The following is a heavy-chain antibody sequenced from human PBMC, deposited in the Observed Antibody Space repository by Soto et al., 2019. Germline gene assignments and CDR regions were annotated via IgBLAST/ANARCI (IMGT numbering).Heavy chain of an antibody. Sequence: ASLKVSCKASGYTFTSYGISWVRQAPGQGLEWMGWISAYNGNTNYAQKLQGRVTMTTDTSTSTAYMELRSLRSDDTAVYYCARRSSSGQQYYYYYYGMDVWGQGTTVTVSS. CDR2: ISAYNGNT. J-gene: IGHJ6*02. D-gene: IGHD4-4*01. CDR1: GYTFTSYG. V-gene: IGHV1-18*01. CDR3: ARRSSSGQQYYYYYYGMDV.